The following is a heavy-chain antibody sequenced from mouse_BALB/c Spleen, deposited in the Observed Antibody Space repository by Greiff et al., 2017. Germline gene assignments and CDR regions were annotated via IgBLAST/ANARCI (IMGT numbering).Heavy chain of an antibody. J-gene: IGHJ4*01. Sequence: QVQLQQPGSVLVRPGASVKLSCKASGYTFTSYWMHWVKQRPGQGLEWIGEINPSNGRTNYNEKFKSKATLTVDKSSSTAYMQLSSLTSEGSAVYYCARRGTMITTRAYAMDYWGQGTSVTVSS. CDR2: INPSNGRT. V-gene: IGHV1S81*02. CDR1: GYTFTSYW. D-gene: IGHD2-4*01. CDR3: ARRGTMITTRAYAMDY.